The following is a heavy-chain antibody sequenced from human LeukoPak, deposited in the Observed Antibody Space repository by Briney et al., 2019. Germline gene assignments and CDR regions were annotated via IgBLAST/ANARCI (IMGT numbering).Heavy chain of an antibody. CDR2: ISSSSSTI. Sequence: GGSLRLSCAASGFTFSSYSMNWVRQAPGKGLEWVSYISSSSSTIYYADSVKGRFTISRDNAKNALYLQMNSLRVEDTAVYYCVRGGGTFAMWGQGTMVTVSS. CDR1: GFTFSSYS. V-gene: IGHV3-48*04. J-gene: IGHJ3*02. CDR3: VRGGGTFAM.